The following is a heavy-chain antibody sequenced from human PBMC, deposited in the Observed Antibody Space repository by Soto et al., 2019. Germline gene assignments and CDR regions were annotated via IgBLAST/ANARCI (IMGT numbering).Heavy chain of an antibody. CDR1: GGSISSSSYY. D-gene: IGHD3-10*01. J-gene: IGHJ4*02. CDR2: IYYSGST. Sequence: PSETLSLTCTVSGGSISSSSYYWGWIRQPPGKGLEWIGSIYYSGSTYYNPSLKSRVTISVDTSKNQFSLKLSSVTAADTAVYYCARLYVWMVRGVIITAHLDYWGQGTLVTVSS. V-gene: IGHV4-39*01. CDR3: ARLYVWMVRGVIITAHLDY.